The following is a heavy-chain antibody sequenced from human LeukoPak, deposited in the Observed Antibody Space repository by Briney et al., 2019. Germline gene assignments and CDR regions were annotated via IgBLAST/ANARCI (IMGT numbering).Heavy chain of an antibody. Sequence: SVKVSCKASGGTFSSYAISWVGQAPGQGLEWMGGIIPIFGTANYAQKFQGRVTITADKSTSTAYMELSSLRSEDTAVYYCARMGVGWLRYNYFDYWGQGTLVTVSS. CDR1: GGTFSSYA. CDR3: ARMGVGWLRYNYFDY. D-gene: IGHD5-12*01. J-gene: IGHJ4*02. CDR2: IIPIFGTA. V-gene: IGHV1-69*06.